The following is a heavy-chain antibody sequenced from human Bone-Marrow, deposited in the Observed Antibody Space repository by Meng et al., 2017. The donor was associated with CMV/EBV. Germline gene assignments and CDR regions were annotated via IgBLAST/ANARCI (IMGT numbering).Heavy chain of an antibody. CDR2: ISYDGSNK. J-gene: IGHJ5*02. D-gene: IGHD3-10*01. V-gene: IGHV3-30-3*01. Sequence: GESLKISCAASGFTFSSYAMHWVRQAPGKGLEWVAVISYDGSNKYYADSVKGRFTISRDNSKNTLYLQMNSLRAEDTAVYYCAKDIGGWFAPWGQGTLVTGSS. CDR1: GFTFSSYA. CDR3: AKDIGGWFAP.